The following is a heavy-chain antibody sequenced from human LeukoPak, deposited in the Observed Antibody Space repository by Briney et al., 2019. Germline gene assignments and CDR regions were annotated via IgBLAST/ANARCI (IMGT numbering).Heavy chain of an antibody. Sequence: SETLSLTCTVSGVSISSGGYYWSWIRQHPGKGLEWIGYIYFSGSTYYNPSLKSRVTISVDTSKNQFSLKLSSVTAADTAVYYCARIARGVADYWGQGTLVTVSS. D-gene: IGHD3-3*01. CDR3: ARIARGVADY. V-gene: IGHV4-31*03. CDR1: GVSISSGGYY. CDR2: IYFSGST. J-gene: IGHJ4*02.